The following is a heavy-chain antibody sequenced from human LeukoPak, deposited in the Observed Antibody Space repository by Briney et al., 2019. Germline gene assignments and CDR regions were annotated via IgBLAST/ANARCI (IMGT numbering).Heavy chain of an antibody. J-gene: IGHJ4*02. D-gene: IGHD3-10*01. CDR3: AHSWGGKLDY. Sequence: SGPTLIHPTRPLTLTYTFSGLSLRTSGVGVGWLRQPPVKALEWLALIFWDYDKRYSPSLKSRLTITKDTPKNQVVLTMTNMDPVDTATYYCAHSWGGKLDYWGQGTLVTVSS. CDR2: IFWDYDK. CDR1: GLSLRTSGVG. V-gene: IGHV2-5*02.